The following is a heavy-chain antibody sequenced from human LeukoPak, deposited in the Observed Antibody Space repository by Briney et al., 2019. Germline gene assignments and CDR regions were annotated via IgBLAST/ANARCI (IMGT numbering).Heavy chain of an antibody. D-gene: IGHD1-1*01. V-gene: IGHV4-38-2*01. CDR1: AYPISSGHY. Sequence: SETLSLTCAVSAYPISSGHYWGWIRQPPGKGLEWIGSMYNSGSAYFNPSLKSRVTIAVDTPKNQFSLTLSSVTAADTAVYFCARVSGSGTALDAFDIWGQGTMVIVSS. CDR3: ARVSGSGTALDAFDI. J-gene: IGHJ3*02. CDR2: MYNSGSA.